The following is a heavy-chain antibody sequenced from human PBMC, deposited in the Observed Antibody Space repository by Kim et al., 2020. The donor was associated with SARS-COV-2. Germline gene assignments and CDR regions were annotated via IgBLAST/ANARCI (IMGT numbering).Heavy chain of an antibody. V-gene: IGHV3-15*01. J-gene: IGHJ4*02. CDR2: IKTKPEGGTT. CDR3: VIDKYHRDDSQLNE. D-gene: IGHD3-22*01. CDR1: GLTFTNAW. Sequence: GGSLRLSCIASGLTFTNAWMSWVRQAPGKGLEWVGRIKTKPEGGTTDYAAPVTGRFIVSRDDSKDILYLQMNSLKTEDTAVYYCVIDKYHRDDSQLNEWGQGTLVTVST.